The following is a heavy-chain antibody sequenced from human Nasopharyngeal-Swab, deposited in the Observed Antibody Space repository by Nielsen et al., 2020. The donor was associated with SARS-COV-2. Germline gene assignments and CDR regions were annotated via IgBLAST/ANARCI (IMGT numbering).Heavy chain of an antibody. CDR3: TTDPIVQTDYAFDI. CDR2: ISSSSSTI. Sequence: VRQAPGKGLEWVSYISSSSSTIYYADSVKGRFTISRDNAKNSLYLQMNSLKTEDTAVYYCTTDPIVQTDYAFDIWGQGTMVTVSS. V-gene: IGHV3-48*04. J-gene: IGHJ3*02. D-gene: IGHD2-8*01.